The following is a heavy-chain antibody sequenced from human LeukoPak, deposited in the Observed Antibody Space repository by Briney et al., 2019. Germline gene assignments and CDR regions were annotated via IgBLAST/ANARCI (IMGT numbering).Heavy chain of an antibody. V-gene: IGHV3-23*01. CDR1: GFTFSSYA. Sequence: GGSLRLSCAASGFTFSSYAMSWVRQAPGKGLEWVSAISGSGSSTYYADSVKGRFTISRDSSKNTLYLQMNSLRAEDTAVYYCAKPSLIVGATVGFDYWGQGTLVTVPS. CDR2: ISGSGSST. D-gene: IGHD1-26*01. CDR3: AKPSLIVGATVGFDY. J-gene: IGHJ4*02.